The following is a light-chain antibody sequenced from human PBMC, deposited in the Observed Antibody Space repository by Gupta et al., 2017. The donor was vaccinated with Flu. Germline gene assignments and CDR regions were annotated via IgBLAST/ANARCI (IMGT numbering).Light chain of an antibody. Sequence: DIQLTQSPSFLSASVGDRGTITCRASQVIGSYFAWYQQKPGKAPKRLIYAASTWQNGAPSRFSGSAYGKEFTLTISSRQPEDFATYYFQQPNNYPPLRFGEGTLMEIK. CDR2: AAS. CDR1: QVIGSY. V-gene: IGKV1-9*01. J-gene: IGKJ5*01. CDR3: QQPNNYPPLR.